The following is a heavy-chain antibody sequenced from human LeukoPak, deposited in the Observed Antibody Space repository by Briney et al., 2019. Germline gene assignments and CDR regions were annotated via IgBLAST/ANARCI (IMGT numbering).Heavy chain of an antibody. D-gene: IGHD3-10*01. CDR1: GFTFSSYA. CDR2: ISGSGGST. J-gene: IGHJ4*02. V-gene: IGHV3-23*01. CDR3: ARWAPYGSGSYQPNFDY. Sequence: PGGSLRLSCAASGFTFSSYAMSWVRQAPGKGLEWVSAISGSGGSTYYADSVKGRFTISRDNSKNTLYLQMNSLRAEDTAVYYCARWAPYGSGSYQPNFDYWGQGTLVTVSS.